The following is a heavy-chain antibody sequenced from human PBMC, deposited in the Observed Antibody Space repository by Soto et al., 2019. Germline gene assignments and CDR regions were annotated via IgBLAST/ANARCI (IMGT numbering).Heavy chain of an antibody. CDR3: ARDVVVPAAMGGVYYYYGMDV. Sequence: AGGSLRLSCAASGFTFSDYYMSWIRQAPGKGLEWVSYISSSGSTIYYADSVKGRFTISRDNAKNSLYLQMNSLRAEDTAVYYCARDVVVPAAMGGVYYYYGMDVWGQGTTVTVSS. CDR1: GFTFSDYY. CDR2: ISSSGSTI. J-gene: IGHJ6*02. V-gene: IGHV3-11*01. D-gene: IGHD2-2*01.